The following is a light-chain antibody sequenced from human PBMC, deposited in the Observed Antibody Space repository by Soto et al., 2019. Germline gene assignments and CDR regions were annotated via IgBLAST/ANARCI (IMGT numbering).Light chain of an antibody. CDR3: QRYGSSYI. V-gene: IGKV3-20*01. J-gene: IGKJ2*01. CDR2: SAS. CDR1: QTVSSNY. Sequence: ETVLTQSPGTLSLSPGERATLSCRASQTVSSNYLAWYQQKPGQAPRLLIYSASSRATGIPDRFSGSGSGTDFALTIRRLEREDCAVYYWQRYGSSYIFGRGTKLEIK.